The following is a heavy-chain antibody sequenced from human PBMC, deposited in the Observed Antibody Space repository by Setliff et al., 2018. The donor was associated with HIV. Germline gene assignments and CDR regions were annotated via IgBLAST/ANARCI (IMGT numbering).Heavy chain of an antibody. D-gene: IGHD1-7*01. J-gene: IGHJ5*01. CDR2: INHNGGT. Sequence: SETLSLTCAVYGGSFTSYYWTWIRQAPGKDLEWIGEINHNGGTNYNPSLKSRVTISVDTSKNQFSLKLNSVTAADTAVYYCARVRLELRQYWFDSWGQGSPVTVSS. CDR3: ARVRLELRQYWFDS. CDR1: GGSFTSYY. V-gene: IGHV4-34*01.